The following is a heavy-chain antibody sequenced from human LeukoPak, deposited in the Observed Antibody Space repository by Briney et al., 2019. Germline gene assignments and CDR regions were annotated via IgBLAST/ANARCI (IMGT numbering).Heavy chain of an antibody. D-gene: IGHD6-19*01. J-gene: IGHJ4*02. CDR2: IYYSGST. Sequence: SETLSLTCAVYGGSFSGYYWSWIRQPPGKGLEWIGYIYYSGSTNYNPSLKSRVTISVDTSKNQFSLKLSSVTAADTAVYYCARGVLWGYSSGWYDYWGQGTLVTVSS. CDR1: GGSFSGYY. CDR3: ARGVLWGYSSGWYDY. V-gene: IGHV4-59*01.